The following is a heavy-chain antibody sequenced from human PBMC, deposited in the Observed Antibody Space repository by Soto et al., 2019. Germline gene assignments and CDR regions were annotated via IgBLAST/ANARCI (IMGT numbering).Heavy chain of an antibody. CDR3: ATAPHYAILTGGFDY. CDR2: IYHSGST. Sequence: SETLSLTCAVSGGSISSGGYSWSWIRQPPGKGLEWIGYIYHSGSTYYNPSLKSRVTISVDRSKNQFSLELSSVTAADTAVYSCATAPHYAILTGGFDYWGQGTLVTVSS. D-gene: IGHD3-9*01. V-gene: IGHV4-30-2*01. J-gene: IGHJ4*02. CDR1: GGSISSGGYS.